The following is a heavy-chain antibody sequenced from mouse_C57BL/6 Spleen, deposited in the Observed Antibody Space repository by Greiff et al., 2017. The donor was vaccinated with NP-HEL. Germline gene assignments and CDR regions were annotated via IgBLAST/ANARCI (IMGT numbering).Heavy chain of an antibody. CDR1: GFTFSDYG. CDR3: ARPFITTVVAHFDY. V-gene: IGHV5-17*01. J-gene: IGHJ2*01. Sequence: VQLKESGGGLVKPGGSLKLSCAASGFTFSDYGMHWVRQAPEKGLEWVAYISSGSSTIYYADTVKGRFTISRDNAKNTRFLQMTSLRSEDTAMYYCARPFITTVVAHFDYWGQGTTLTVSS. CDR2: ISSGSSTI. D-gene: IGHD1-1*01.